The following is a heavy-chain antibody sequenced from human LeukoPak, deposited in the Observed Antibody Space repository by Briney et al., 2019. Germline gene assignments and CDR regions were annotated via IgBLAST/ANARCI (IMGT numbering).Heavy chain of an antibody. V-gene: IGHV4-30-2*01. D-gene: IGHD4-17*01. CDR3: ARAYGDYVAIELDY. CDR2: IYHSGST. J-gene: IGHJ4*02. CDR1: GGSISSGGYS. Sequence: PSETLSLTCDVSGGSISSGGYSWSWIRQPPGQGLEWNGYIYHSGSTYYNPSLKSRVTISVDRSKNQFPLKLSSVTAADTAVYYCARAYGDYVAIELDYWGQGTLVTGSS.